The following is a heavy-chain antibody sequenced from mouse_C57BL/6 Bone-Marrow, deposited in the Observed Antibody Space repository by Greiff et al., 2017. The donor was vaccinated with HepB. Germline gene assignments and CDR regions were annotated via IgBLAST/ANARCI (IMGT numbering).Heavy chain of an antibody. J-gene: IGHJ3*01. CDR3: LITPFAY. D-gene: IGHD1-1*01. CDR1: GFNIKDDY. Sequence: VQLQQSGAELVRPGASVKLSCTASGFNIKDDYMHWVKQRPEQGLEWIGWIDPENGDTEYASKCQGKATITADTTSNTAYRQLSSLTSEDTAGYYCLITPFAYWGQGTLVTVSA. V-gene: IGHV14-4*01. CDR2: IDPENGDT.